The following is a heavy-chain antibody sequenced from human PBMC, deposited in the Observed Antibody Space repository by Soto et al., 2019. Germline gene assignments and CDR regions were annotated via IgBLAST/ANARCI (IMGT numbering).Heavy chain of an antibody. CDR2: IYPGDSDT. J-gene: IGHJ2*01. D-gene: IGHD3-16*02. Sequence: EVQLVQSGAEVKKPGESLKISCNGSGYSFTSYWIGWVRQMPGKGLEWMGIIYPGDSDTRYSPSFQGQVTISADKSISTAYLQWSSLKASDTAMYYCARILRLGELSLYPPWYFDLWGRGTLVTVSS. V-gene: IGHV5-51*03. CDR3: ARILRLGELSLYPPWYFDL. CDR1: GYSFTSYW.